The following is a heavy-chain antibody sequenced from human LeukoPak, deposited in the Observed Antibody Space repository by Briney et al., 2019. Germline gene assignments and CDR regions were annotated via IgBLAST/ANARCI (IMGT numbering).Heavy chain of an antibody. D-gene: IGHD1-26*01. CDR2: IIPIFGTA. CDR1: GGTFSSYA. V-gene: IGHV1-69*13. Sequence: GASVKVSCKASGGTFSSYAISWVRQAPGQGLEWMGGIIPIFGTASYAQKFQGRVTITADESTSTAYMELSSLRSEDTAVYYCARTPGATENEDDYWGQGTLVTVSS. CDR3: ARTPGATENEDDY. J-gene: IGHJ4*02.